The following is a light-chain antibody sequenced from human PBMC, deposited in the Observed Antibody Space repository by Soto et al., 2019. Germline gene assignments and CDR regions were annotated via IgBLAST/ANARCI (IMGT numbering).Light chain of an antibody. CDR1: SSDVGGYNY. Sequence: QSALTQPASVSGSPGQSITISCTGTSSDVGGYNYVSWYQQHPGKGPKLLIYEVVSRPSGVSNRFSGSKSGNTASLTVSGLQAEDEADYYCSSYAGSSNVFGTGTKLTVL. CDR3: SSYAGSSNV. CDR2: EVV. V-gene: IGLV2-14*01. J-gene: IGLJ1*01.